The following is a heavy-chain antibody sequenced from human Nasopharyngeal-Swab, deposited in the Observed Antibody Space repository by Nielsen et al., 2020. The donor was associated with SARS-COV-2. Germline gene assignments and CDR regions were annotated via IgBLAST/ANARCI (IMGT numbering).Heavy chain of an antibody. Sequence: VRQAPGNGLEWIGEIYHSGSTNYNPSLKSRVTISVDKSKNQFSLKLSSVTAADTAVYYCARVSILKVVVVGYYYYMDVWGKGTTVTVSS. D-gene: IGHD2-15*01. J-gene: IGHJ6*03. CDR3: ARVSILKVVVVGYYYYMDV. CDR2: IYHSGST. V-gene: IGHV4-4*02.